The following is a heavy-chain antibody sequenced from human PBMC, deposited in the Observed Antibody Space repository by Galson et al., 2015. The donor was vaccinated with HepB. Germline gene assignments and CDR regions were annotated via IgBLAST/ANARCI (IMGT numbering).Heavy chain of an antibody. J-gene: IGHJ4*02. CDR2: ISGGGGGT. CDR3: AKAGYDFWSGSYRVFDF. V-gene: IGHV3-23*01. CDR1: GFTFSVYA. D-gene: IGHD3/OR15-3a*01. Sequence: SLRLSCAASGFTFSVYAMNWVRQAPGKGLEWVASISGGGGGTYYTDSVKGRFTISRDNSKNTLFLQMSGLRADDTALYYCAKAGYDFWSGSYRVFDFWGPGVLVTVSS.